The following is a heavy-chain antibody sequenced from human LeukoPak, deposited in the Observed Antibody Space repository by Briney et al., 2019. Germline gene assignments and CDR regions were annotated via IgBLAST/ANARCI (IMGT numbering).Heavy chain of an antibody. CDR2: ISAYNGNT. J-gene: IGHJ4*02. D-gene: IGHD6-13*01. CDR3: ARVRGIAAADPFDY. Sequence: ASVKVSCKASGYTFTDYYIHWVRQAPGQGLEWMGWISAYNGNTNYAQKLQGRVTMTTDTSTSTAYMELRSLRSDDTAVYYCARVRGIAAADPFDYWGQGTLVTVSS. CDR1: GYTFTDYY. V-gene: IGHV1-18*04.